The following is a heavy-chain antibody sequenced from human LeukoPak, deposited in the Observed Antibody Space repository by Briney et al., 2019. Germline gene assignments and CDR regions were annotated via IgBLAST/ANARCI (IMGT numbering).Heavy chain of an antibody. J-gene: IGHJ4*02. CDR1: GFIFSNYD. V-gene: IGHV3-48*03. D-gene: IGHD5-18*01. CDR2: VGTSGTII. Sequence: GGSLRLSCAASGFIFSNYDMNWVRQAPGKGLECVSHVGTSGTIIYYADSVKGRFTISRDNARNSIHLQMSNLRAEDTAVYSCTRVSRDGYSYGFYEYWGQGTPVTVSS. CDR3: TRVSRDGYSYGFYEY.